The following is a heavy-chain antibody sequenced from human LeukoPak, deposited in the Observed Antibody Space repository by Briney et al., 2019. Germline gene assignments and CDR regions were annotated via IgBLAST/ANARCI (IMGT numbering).Heavy chain of an antibody. CDR3: ARCLGYSSGWQEPYAFDI. CDR2: IKQDGSEK. J-gene: IGHJ3*02. Sequence: PGGSLRLSCAASGFTFSSYWMSWVRQAPGKGLEWVANIKQDGSEKYYVDSVKGRFTISRDNAKNSLSLQMNSLRAEDTAVYYCARCLGYSSGWQEPYAFDIWGQGTMVTVSS. V-gene: IGHV3-7*01. CDR1: GFTFSSYW. D-gene: IGHD6-19*01.